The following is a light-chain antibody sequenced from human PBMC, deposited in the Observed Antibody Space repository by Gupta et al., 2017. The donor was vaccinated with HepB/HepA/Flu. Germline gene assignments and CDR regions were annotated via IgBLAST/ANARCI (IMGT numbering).Light chain of an antibody. V-gene: IGLV2-11*01. CDR1: SSDVGGYNY. J-gene: IGLJ2*01. CDR3: CSDACSDTVV. Sequence: SALPQPRSVSGSPGPSVTISCTGSSSDVGGYNYVSWYQQHPGKAPKLMIYDVSNRPSGVPDRFSGSKSGNAASLTISGRKEEEEAEYYCCSDACSDTVVFGGGTKLTVL. CDR2: DVS.